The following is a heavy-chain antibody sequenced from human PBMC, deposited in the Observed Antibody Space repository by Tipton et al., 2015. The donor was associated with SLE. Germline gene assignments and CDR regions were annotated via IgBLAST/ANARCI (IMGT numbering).Heavy chain of an antibody. CDR1: GGSISSSSYY. D-gene: IGHD1-26*01. J-gene: IGHJ5*02. V-gene: IGHV4-39*07. CDR2: IYYSGGT. CDR3: ARGLPATSWFDP. Sequence: TLSLTCTVSGGSISSSSYYWGWIRQPPGKGLEWIGSIYYSGGTYYNPSLKSQVTISVDTSKNQFSLKLSSVTAADAAVYYCARGLPATSWFDPWGQGTLVTVSS.